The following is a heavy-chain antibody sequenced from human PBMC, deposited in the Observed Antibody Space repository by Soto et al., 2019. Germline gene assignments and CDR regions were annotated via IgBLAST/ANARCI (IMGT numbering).Heavy chain of an antibody. CDR2: IIPIFGTA. Sequence: QVQLVQSGAEVKKPGSSVKVSCKASGGTFSSYAISWVRQAPGQVLEWMGGIIPIFGTANYAQKFQGRVTITADESTSTDYMELSSLRSEDTAVYYCARDLWWGGIYCSSTSCYTHYDGMDVWGQGTTVTVSS. V-gene: IGHV1-69*01. J-gene: IGHJ6*02. CDR3: ARDLWWGGIYCSSTSCYTHYDGMDV. D-gene: IGHD2-2*02. CDR1: GGTFSSYA.